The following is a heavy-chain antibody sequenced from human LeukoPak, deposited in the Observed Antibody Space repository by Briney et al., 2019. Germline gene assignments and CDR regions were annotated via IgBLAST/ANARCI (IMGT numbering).Heavy chain of an antibody. CDR3: ARADVLLWFGESPGGAFDI. CDR2: INPNSGGT. Sequence: ASVKVFCKASGYTFTGYYMHWVRQAPGQGLEWMGWINPNSGGTNYAQKFQGRVTMTRDTSISTAYMELSRLRSDDTAVYYCARADVLLWFGESPGGAFDIWGQGTMVTVSS. CDR1: GYTFTGYY. D-gene: IGHD3-10*01. J-gene: IGHJ3*02. V-gene: IGHV1-2*02.